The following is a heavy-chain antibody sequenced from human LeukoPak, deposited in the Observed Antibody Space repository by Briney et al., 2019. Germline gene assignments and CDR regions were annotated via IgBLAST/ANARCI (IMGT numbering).Heavy chain of an antibody. V-gene: IGHV3-49*04. CDR1: GFPFGDYA. J-gene: IGHJ4*02. CDR2: IRSKAYGGTT. D-gene: IGHD2-2*03. CDR3: TRVLGYCSSTSCSCFDY. Sequence: PGRSLRLSCTASGFPFGDYAMSWVRQAPGKGLEWVGFIRSKAYGGTTEYAASVKGRFTISRDDSKSIAYLQMNSLKTEDTAVYYCTRVLGYCSSTSCSCFDYWGQGTLVTVSS.